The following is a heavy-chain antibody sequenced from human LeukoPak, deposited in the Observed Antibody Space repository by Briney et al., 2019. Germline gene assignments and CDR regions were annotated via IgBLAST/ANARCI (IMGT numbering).Heavy chain of an antibody. J-gene: IGHJ4*02. CDR2: TSPDEGLK. Sequence: GGSLRLSCAASGFTFNSYSMHWVRQAPGKGLEWVAVTSPDEGLKFYGDSVKGRFTISRDNSKNTMYLQMNNLREEDTAVYYCTRDPILGAPDYFDYWGQGTLVTVSS. CDR3: TRDPILGAPDYFDY. V-gene: IGHV3-30*04. CDR1: GFTFNSYS. D-gene: IGHD1-26*01.